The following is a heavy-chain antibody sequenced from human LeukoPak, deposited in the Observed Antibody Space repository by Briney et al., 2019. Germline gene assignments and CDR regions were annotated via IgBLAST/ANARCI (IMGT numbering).Heavy chain of an antibody. V-gene: IGHV3-23*01. CDR3: AKVGGSHCYDSSGYYLLFDC. Sequence: GGSLRLSCAASGFTFSSYAMSWVRQAPGKGLEWVSAISGSGGSTYYADSVKGRFTISRDNSKNTLYLQMNSLRAEDTAVYYCAKVGGSHCYDSSGYYLLFDCWGQGTLVTVSS. D-gene: IGHD3-22*01. J-gene: IGHJ4*02. CDR2: ISGSGGST. CDR1: GFTFSSYA.